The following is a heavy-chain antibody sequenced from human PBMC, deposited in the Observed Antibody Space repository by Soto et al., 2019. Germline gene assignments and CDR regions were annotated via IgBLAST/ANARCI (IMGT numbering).Heavy chain of an antibody. CDR2: IYHSGST. Sequence: SETLALTCAVSAGSISSGGYSWSWIRQPPGKGLEWIGYIYHSGSTYYNPSLKSRVTISVDRSKNQFSLKLSSVTPADTAVYYCARVPDRWGQGTLVTVSS. CDR3: ARVPDR. CDR1: AGSISSGGYS. J-gene: IGHJ5*02. V-gene: IGHV4-30-2*01. D-gene: IGHD2-2*01.